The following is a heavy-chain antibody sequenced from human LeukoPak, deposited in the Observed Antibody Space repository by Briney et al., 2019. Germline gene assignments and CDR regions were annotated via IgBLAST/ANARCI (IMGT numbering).Heavy chain of an antibody. V-gene: IGHV3-21*01. CDR2: ISSSSSYI. Sequence: GGSLRLSCAASGFTFSSYSMNWVRQAPGKGLEWVSSISSSSSYIYYADSVKGRFTISRDNAKNSLYLQMNSLRAEETAVYYCARGIAARPFVDAFDIWGQGTMVTVSS. CDR3: ARGIAARPFVDAFDI. CDR1: GFTFSSYS. J-gene: IGHJ3*02. D-gene: IGHD6-6*01.